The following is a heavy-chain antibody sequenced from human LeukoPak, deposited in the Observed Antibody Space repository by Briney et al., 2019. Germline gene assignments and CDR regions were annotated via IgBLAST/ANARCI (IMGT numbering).Heavy chain of an antibody. J-gene: IGHJ2*01. Sequence: SETLSLTCTVSGGSVSSYNYYWSWIRQPPGKGLEWIGYIYYSGSTYYNPSLKSRVTISVDTSKNQFSLKLSSVTAADTAVYYSARDLYSLRYFDLWGRGTLVTVSS. CDR2: IYYSGST. D-gene: IGHD2-15*01. CDR1: GGSVSSYNYY. V-gene: IGHV4-30-4*08. CDR3: ARDLYSLRYFDL.